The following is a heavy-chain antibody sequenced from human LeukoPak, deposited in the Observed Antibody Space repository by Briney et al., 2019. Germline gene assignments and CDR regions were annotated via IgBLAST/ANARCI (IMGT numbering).Heavy chain of an antibody. CDR3: ARGYQVLRFLEWAHNYYFDY. J-gene: IGHJ4*02. CDR1: GGSFSGYY. D-gene: IGHD3-3*01. CDR2: INHRGST. Sequence: PSETLSLTCAVYGGSFSGYYWSWIRQPPGKGLEWIGEINHRGSTNYNPSLKSRVTISVDTSKNQFSLKLSSVTAADTAVYYCARGYQVLRFLEWAHNYYFDYWGQGTLVTVSS. V-gene: IGHV4-34*01.